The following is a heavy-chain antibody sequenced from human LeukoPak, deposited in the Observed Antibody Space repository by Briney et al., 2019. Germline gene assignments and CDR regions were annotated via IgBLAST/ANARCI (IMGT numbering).Heavy chain of an antibody. Sequence: GGSLRLSCAASGFTFSSHSMAWVRQAPVKGPEWVANIKQDGSEKYYVDSVRGRFTISRDNARTSLYLQMNSLRAEDTAVYYCATHCSSVSCSLATFDIWGQGTMVTVSS. J-gene: IGHJ3*02. CDR2: IKQDGSEK. CDR3: ATHCSSVSCSLATFDI. CDR1: GFTFSSHS. D-gene: IGHD2-2*01. V-gene: IGHV3-7*01.